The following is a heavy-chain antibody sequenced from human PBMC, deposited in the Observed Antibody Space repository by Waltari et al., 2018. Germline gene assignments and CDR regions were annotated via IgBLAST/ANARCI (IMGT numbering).Heavy chain of an antibody. J-gene: IGHJ4*02. CDR1: GGSFSGYY. CDR3: ARRAAATPLDY. D-gene: IGHD6-13*01. Sequence: QVQLQQWGAGLLKPSETLSLTCAVYGGSFSGYYWSWIRQPPGKGLEWIGEINHSGSTNYNPSLKSRVTISVDTSKNQFSLKLSSVTAADTAVYYCARRAAATPLDYWGQGTLVTVSS. V-gene: IGHV4-34*01. CDR2: INHSGST.